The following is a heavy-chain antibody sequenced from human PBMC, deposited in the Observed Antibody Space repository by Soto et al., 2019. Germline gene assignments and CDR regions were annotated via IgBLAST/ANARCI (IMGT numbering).Heavy chain of an antibody. Sequence: EVQLVESGGGLVQPGGSLRLSCAASGFTFSSYWMHWVRQAPGKGLVWVSRINSDGSSTSYADSVKGRFTISRDNAKNTLYLQMNSLRAEDTAVYYCACIAAAGPKNWDYYYYGMDVWGQGTTVTVSS. V-gene: IGHV3-74*01. CDR1: GFTFSSYW. D-gene: IGHD6-13*01. CDR2: INSDGSST. CDR3: ACIAAAGPKNWDYYYYGMDV. J-gene: IGHJ6*02.